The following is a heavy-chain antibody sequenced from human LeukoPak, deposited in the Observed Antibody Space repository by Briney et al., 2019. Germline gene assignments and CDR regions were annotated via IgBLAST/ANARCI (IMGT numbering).Heavy chain of an antibody. V-gene: IGHV1-2*02. CDR2: INPNSGGT. CDR1: GYTFTGYY. CDR3: ARAHLTIFRGVDT. D-gene: IGHD3-3*01. Sequence: ASVKVSCKASGYTFTGYYMHWVRQAPGQGLEWMGWINPNSGGTNYAQKFQDRVTMTRDTSISTAYMELSRLRSDDTAVYYWARAHLTIFRGVDTWGRESLSTVST. J-gene: IGHJ5*02.